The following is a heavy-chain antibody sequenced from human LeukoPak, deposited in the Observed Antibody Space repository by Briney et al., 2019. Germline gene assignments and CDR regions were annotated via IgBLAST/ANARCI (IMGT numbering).Heavy chain of an antibody. CDR3: ARGRFLEWLLGTGTGFDP. CDR2: INPSGGST. Sequence: VSVKVSCKASGYTFTSYYMHWVRQAPGQGLEWMGIINPSGGSTSYARKFQGRVTMTRDMSTSTVYMELSSLRSEDTAVYYCARGRFLEWLLGTGTGFDPWGQGTLVTVSS. CDR1: GYTFTSYY. D-gene: IGHD3-3*01. V-gene: IGHV1-46*01. J-gene: IGHJ5*02.